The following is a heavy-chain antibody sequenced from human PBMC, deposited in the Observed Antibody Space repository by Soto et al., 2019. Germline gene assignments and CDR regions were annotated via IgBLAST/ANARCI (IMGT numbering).Heavy chain of an antibody. CDR2: MNPNSGNT. Sequence: ASVEVSCKASGYTFTSYDINWVRQATGQGLEWMGWMNPNSGNTGYAQKFQGRVTMTRNTSISTAYMELSSLRSEDTAVYYCARVITMVRGVYYYGMDVWGQGTTVTVSS. CDR3: ARVITMVRGVYYYGMDV. J-gene: IGHJ6*02. CDR1: GYTFTSYD. V-gene: IGHV1-8*01. D-gene: IGHD3-10*01.